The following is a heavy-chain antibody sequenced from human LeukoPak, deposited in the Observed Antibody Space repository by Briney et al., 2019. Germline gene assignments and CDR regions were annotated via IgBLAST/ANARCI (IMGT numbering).Heavy chain of an antibody. CDR3: AKDLVPNLPTEGFDY. J-gene: IGHJ4*02. Sequence: GGSLRLSCAASGFTFSSYGMHWVRQAPGKGLEWVAFIRYDGSNKYYADSVKGRFTISRDNSKNTLYLQMNSLRAEDTAVYYCAKDLVPNLPTEGFDYWGQGTLVTVSS. V-gene: IGHV3-30*02. CDR2: IRYDGSNK. D-gene: IGHD3-10*01. CDR1: GFTFSSYG.